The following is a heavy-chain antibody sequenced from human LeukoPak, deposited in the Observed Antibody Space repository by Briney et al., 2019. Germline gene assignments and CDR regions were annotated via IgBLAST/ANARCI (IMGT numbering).Heavy chain of an antibody. J-gene: IGHJ4*02. CDR1: GYSFTNYD. CDR2: MSPNSGKT. Sequence: GASVKVSCKTSGYSFTNYDINWVRQATGQGLEWMGWMSPNSGKTGYAQKFQGRVTMTKNTSMSTAYMELSSLTSEDTAVYYCATVLDHGYFDYWGQGTLVTVSS. D-gene: IGHD4-17*01. V-gene: IGHV1-8*01. CDR3: ATVLDHGYFDY.